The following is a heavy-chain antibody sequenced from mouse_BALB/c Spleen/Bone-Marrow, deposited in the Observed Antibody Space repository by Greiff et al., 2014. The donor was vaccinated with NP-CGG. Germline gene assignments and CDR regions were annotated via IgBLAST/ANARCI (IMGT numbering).Heavy chain of an antibody. J-gene: IGHJ2*01. Sequence: VQLQQSGAELVRPGASVKLSCKASGYTFTSYWINWVKQRPGQGLEWIGNIYPSDSYTNYNQKFKDEATLTVDKSSTTAYMQLSSPTSEDSAVYYCTRGGSSPYYFDYWGQGTTLTVSS. D-gene: IGHD1-1*01. CDR1: GYTFTSYW. V-gene: IGHV1-69*02. CDR3: TRGGSSPYYFDY. CDR2: IYPSDSYT.